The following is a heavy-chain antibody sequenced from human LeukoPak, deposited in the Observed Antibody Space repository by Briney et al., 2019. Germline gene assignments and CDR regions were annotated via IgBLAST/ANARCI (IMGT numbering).Heavy chain of an antibody. CDR1: GYTFTSYA. D-gene: IGHD1-7*01. CDR3: ASVWNYGDYYYMDV. CDR2: ISAYNGNT. V-gene: IGHV1-18*01. Sequence: GASVKVSCKASGYTFTSYAISWGRQAPGQGLEWMGWISAYNGNTNYAQRLQGRVTMTTDTSTSTAYMELRSLRSANTAVYYCASVWNYGDYYYMDVWGKGTTVTVSS. J-gene: IGHJ6*03.